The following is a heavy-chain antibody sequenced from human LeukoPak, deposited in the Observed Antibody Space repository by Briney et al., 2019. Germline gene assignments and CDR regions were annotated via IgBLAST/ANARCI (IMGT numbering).Heavy chain of an antibody. CDR1: GVSISSGDYY. D-gene: IGHD2-21*02. CDR3: ARDRCGGDCYTAWRYYFDY. V-gene: IGHV4-30-4*08. CDR2: IYYSGST. J-gene: IGHJ4*02. Sequence: SQTLSLTCTVSGVSISSGDYYWRWTRQPPGRGLEWIEYIYYSGSTYYNPSLKIRVTISVDTSKNQFSLKLSSVTAADTAVYYCARDRCGGDCYTAWRYYFDYWGQGTLVTVSS.